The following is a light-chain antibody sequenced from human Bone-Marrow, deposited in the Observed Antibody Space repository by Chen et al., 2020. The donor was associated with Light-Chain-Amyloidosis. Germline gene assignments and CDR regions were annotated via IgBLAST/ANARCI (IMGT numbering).Light chain of an antibody. CDR2: GNT. Sequence: QSVLTQPPSGSGAPGQRVTISCTGSTSNIGAGYGVHWYQQVPGTAPKLLIYGNTNRPSGVPDRFSASKSGTSASLAIAGLQAEDEADYYCQSYDSSLSSSVFGGGTKLTVL. CDR1: TSNIGAGYG. J-gene: IGLJ2*01. CDR3: QSYDSSLSSSV. V-gene: IGLV1-40*01.